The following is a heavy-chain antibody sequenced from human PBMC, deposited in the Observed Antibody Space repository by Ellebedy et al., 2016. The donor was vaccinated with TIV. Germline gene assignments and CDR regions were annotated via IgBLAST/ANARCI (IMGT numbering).Heavy chain of an antibody. CDR1: GFTFSNFA. CDR3: PWVGSSPN. V-gene: IGHV3-23*01. CDR2: ISGSGDDT. D-gene: IGHD1-26*01. Sequence: GGSLRLSXAASGFTFSNFAIYWVRQSPGKGLEWVSGISGSGDDTYYAESVKGRFTISRDDNKNTLYLQMNSLRPEDTAIYYCPWVGSSPNWGQGTLVTVSS. J-gene: IGHJ1*01.